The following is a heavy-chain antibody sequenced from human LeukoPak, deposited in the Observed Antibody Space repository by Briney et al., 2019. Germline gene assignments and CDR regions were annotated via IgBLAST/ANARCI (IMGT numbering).Heavy chain of an antibody. J-gene: IGHJ4*02. CDR2: ISLSGSGT. Sequence: GRSLRLSCAASGFTFSSYDMNWVRQAPGKGLEWVSGISLSGSGTYYADSVKGRFTISRDNSKNTLYLQMNTLRAEDTAIYYCAQTSGGNYWGQGTLVTVSS. D-gene: IGHD2-15*01. CDR1: GFTFSSYD. CDR3: AQTSGGNY. V-gene: IGHV3-23*01.